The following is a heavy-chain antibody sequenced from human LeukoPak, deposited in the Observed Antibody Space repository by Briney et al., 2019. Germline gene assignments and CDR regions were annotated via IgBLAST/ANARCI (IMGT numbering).Heavy chain of an antibody. J-gene: IGHJ5*02. D-gene: IGHD1-26*01. V-gene: IGHV4-34*01. CDR2: INHSGST. CDR1: GGSFSGYY. CDR3: AKKWGNWFDP. Sequence: SETLSLTCAVYGGSFSGYYWSWIRQPPGKGLEWIGEINHSGSTNYNPSLKSRVTISVDTSKNQFSLKLSSVTAADTAVYYCAKKWGNWFDPWGPGTLVTVSS.